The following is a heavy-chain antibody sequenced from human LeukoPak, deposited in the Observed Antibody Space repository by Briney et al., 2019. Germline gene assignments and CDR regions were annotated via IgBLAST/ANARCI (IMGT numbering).Heavy chain of an antibody. Sequence: GASVKVSCKASGYTFTSYAMDWVRQAPGQGLEWMGWINTNTGNPTYAQGFTGRFVFSLDTSVSTVYLQISSLKAEDTAVYYCARLGSVGATTLDYWGQGTLVTVSS. CDR1: GYTFTSYA. D-gene: IGHD1-26*01. CDR3: ARLGSVGATTLDY. V-gene: IGHV7-4-1*02. CDR2: INTNTGNP. J-gene: IGHJ4*02.